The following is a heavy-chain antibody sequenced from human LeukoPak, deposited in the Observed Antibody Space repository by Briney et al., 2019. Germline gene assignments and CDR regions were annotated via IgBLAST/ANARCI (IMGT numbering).Heavy chain of an antibody. J-gene: IGHJ4*02. V-gene: IGHV5-51*01. Sequence: GESLKISCKGSGYSFTSYWIVWVSQMPGKGLEWMGIIYPGDSDTRYSPSFQGQVTISADKSISTAYLQWSSLKASDTAMYYCARRPVGGNSDYYFDYWGQGTLVTVSS. D-gene: IGHD4-23*01. CDR1: GYSFTSYW. CDR2: IYPGDSDT. CDR3: ARRPVGGNSDYYFDY.